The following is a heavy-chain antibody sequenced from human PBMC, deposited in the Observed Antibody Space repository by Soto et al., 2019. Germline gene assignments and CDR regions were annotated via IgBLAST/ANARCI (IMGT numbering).Heavy chain of an antibody. D-gene: IGHD6-6*01. CDR2: ISGVGNYT. Sequence: AGGSLRLSCAASGFTFTNYAMNWVRQAPGKGLEWVSGISGVGNYTYYADSVKGRFTISRDNSNNTLDLQMNSLRAEDTAVYYCAKDRDSFSSMPYYFDSWGQGTLVTVSS. J-gene: IGHJ4*02. V-gene: IGHV3-23*01. CDR1: GFTFTNYA. CDR3: AKDRDSFSSMPYYFDS.